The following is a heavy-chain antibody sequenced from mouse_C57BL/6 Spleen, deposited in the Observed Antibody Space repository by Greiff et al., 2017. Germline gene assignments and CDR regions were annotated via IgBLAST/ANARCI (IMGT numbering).Heavy chain of an antibody. CDR1: GYTFTDYE. CDR2: INPGTGGT. CDR3: TPTVEADY. J-gene: IGHJ2*01. D-gene: IGHD1-1*01. V-gene: IGHV1-15*01. Sequence: QVQLQQSGAELVRPGASVTLSCKASGYTFTDYEMHWVKQTPVHGLEWIGAINPGTGGTAYNQKFKGKAILTADKSSSTAYMELRSLTSEDSAVYYCTPTVEADYWGQGTTLTVSS.